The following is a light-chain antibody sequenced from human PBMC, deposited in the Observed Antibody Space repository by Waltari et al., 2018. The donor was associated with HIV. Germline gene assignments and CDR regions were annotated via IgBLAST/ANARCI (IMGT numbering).Light chain of an antibody. CDR2: GNK. Sequence: QSMLTQPPSLSGAPGQRLTISCTGSISTLPAAYYVHWYQHIPGTGPKLLSSGNKNRPAGVPDRFSASKSGTSASLTISGLQAEDEADYFCQSYDISLSASVVFGGGTRLTVL. CDR1: ISTLPAAYY. V-gene: IGLV1-40*01. CDR3: QSYDISLSASVV. J-gene: IGLJ2*01.